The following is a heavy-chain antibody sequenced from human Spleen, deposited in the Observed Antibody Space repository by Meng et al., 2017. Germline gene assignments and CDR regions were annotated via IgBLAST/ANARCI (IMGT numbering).Heavy chain of an antibody. J-gene: IGHJ4*02. CDR3: ATRGNPYLNC. Sequence: QPVQSWSALTTPRPSVQISWKASVYPFTRYYMHCVRHAPGQGLEWMGCINPNGGGTNYAQKFQGRVTMTTDTFTNTSYMELRSLRSDDTAVYYCATRGNPYLNCWGQGTRVTVSS. CDR2: INPNGGGT. V-gene: IGHV1-2*02. CDR1: VYPFTRYY.